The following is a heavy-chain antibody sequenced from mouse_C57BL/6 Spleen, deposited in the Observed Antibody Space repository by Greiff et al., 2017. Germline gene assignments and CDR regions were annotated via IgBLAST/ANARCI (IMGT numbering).Heavy chain of an antibody. D-gene: IGHD2-2*01. V-gene: IGHV5-16*01. Sequence: DVKLVESEGGLVQPGSSMKLSCTASGFTFSDYYMAWVRQVPEKGLEWVANINYDGSSTYYLDSLKSGFIISRDNAKNILYLQMSSLKSEDTATDYCARTYGYDGPWFAYWGQGTLVTVSA. CDR3: ARTYGYDGPWFAY. CDR1: GFTFSDYY. CDR2: INYDGSST. J-gene: IGHJ3*01.